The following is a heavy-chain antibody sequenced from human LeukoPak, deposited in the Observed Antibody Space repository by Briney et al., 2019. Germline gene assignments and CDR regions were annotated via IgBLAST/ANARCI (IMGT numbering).Heavy chain of an antibody. Sequence: SVKVSCKASGGSFTFTSHAISWVRQAPGQGLEWMGGLIPIYGSANYAQKFQGRVTITSDESTRTVYMELSSLRPEDSAVYYRAGFFYDNSGDVFDLWGQGTMVTVSS. CDR3: AGFFYDNSGDVFDL. CDR1: GGSFTFTSHA. CDR2: LIPIYGSA. J-gene: IGHJ3*01. V-gene: IGHV1-69*13. D-gene: IGHD3-22*01.